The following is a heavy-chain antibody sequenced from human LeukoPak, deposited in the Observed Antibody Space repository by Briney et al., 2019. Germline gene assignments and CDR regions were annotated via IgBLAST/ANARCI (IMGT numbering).Heavy chain of an antibody. Sequence: SETLSLTCTVSGGSITSYYWSWIRQPPGKGLEWIGFIYYSGSTNYNPSLKNRVSISVDTSRNQFSLNLTSVTAADTAVYHCARRGAGVSDSLFAFDVWGQGTMVTVSS. CDR3: ARRGAGVSDSLFAFDV. D-gene: IGHD3-22*01. V-gene: IGHV4-59*01. J-gene: IGHJ3*01. CDR2: IYYSGST. CDR1: GGSITSYY.